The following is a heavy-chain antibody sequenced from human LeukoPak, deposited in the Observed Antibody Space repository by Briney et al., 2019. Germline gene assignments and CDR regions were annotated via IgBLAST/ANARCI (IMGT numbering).Heavy chain of an antibody. CDR2: INPSDAAT. V-gene: IGHV1-46*01. CDR3: AKDGGVDPAMASLDYFDL. Sequence: ASVKVSCKASGYTFTNSHMHWVRQAPEQWLEWMGIINPSDAATSYAQKFQGRVTMTSDTSTSTVYMELGSLKSEDTAVYYCAKDGGVDPAMASLDYFDLWGQGTLVTVSS. D-gene: IGHD5-18*01. J-gene: IGHJ4*02. CDR1: GYTFTNSH.